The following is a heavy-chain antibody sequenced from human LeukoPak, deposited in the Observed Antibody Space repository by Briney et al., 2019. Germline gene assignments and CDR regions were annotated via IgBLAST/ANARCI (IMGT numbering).Heavy chain of an antibody. D-gene: IGHD1-1*01. CDR2: IYSGGST. CDR3: ARYNWNDGYYYGMDV. V-gene: IGHV3-53*04. J-gene: IGHJ6*02. CDR1: GFTVSSNY. Sequence: GGSLRLSCAASGFTVSSNYMSWVCQAPGKGLEWVSVIYSGGSTYYADSVKGRFTISRHNSKNTLYLQMNSLRAEDTAVYYCARYNWNDGYYYGMDVWGQGTTVTVSS.